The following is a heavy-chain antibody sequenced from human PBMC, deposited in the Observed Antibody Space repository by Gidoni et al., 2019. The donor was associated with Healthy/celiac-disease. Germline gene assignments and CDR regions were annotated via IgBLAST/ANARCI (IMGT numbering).Heavy chain of an antibody. J-gene: IGHJ4*02. V-gene: IGHV4-34*01. Sequence: QVQLQQWGAGLLKPSETLSLTCAVYGGSFRGYYWSWIRQRPGKGLEWIGEINHSGSTNYNPSLKSRVTISVDTSKNQFSLKLSSVTAADTAVYYCARGKGDGWYGRKTFDYWGQGTLVTVSS. D-gene: IGHD6-19*01. CDR2: INHSGST. CDR1: GGSFRGYY. CDR3: ARGKGDGWYGRKTFDY.